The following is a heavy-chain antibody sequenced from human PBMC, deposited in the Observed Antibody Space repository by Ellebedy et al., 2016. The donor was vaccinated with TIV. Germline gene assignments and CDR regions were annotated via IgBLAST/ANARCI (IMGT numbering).Heavy chain of an antibody. CDR2: IHPGDSDT. CDR3: ARPLYAGSSGNFDY. J-gene: IGHJ4*02. V-gene: IGHV5-51*01. D-gene: IGHD4-23*01. CDR1: GYSFTSYW. Sequence: GESLKISCKGSGYSFTSYWIGWVRQMPGKGMEWMGIIHPGDSDTRYSPSFQGKVTISADKSLNTAYLQWSNLKASDTSMYYCARPLYAGSSGNFDYWGQGTLVTVSS.